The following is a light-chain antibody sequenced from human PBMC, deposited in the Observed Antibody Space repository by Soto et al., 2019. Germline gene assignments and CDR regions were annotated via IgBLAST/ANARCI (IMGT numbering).Light chain of an antibody. V-gene: IGKV1-5*01. CDR1: QNISRY. CDR3: HQYNSYSEA. J-gene: IGKJ1*01. Sequence: DIQITQSPPPLPPSVGARATITCGAGQNISRYLSWYQQKPGKAPNLLIYAASSLLSGVPSKFSGSGSGTEFTLTISSLQPDDFATYYCHQYNSYSEAFGQGTKVDIK. CDR2: AAS.